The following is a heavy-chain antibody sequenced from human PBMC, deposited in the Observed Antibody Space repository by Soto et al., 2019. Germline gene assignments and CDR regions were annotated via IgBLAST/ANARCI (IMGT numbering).Heavy chain of an antibody. CDR2: TYYRSKWFN. CDR3: ARDRGTAVAQWGLDV. V-gene: IGHV6-1*01. D-gene: IGHD6-19*01. CDR1: GDSVSSNSAT. J-gene: IGHJ6*02. Sequence: SQTLSLTFAISGDSVSSNSATWNWIRQSPSRGLEWLGKTYYRSKWFNDYAISVRSRITINPDTSKNQFSLHLNSVTPEDTAVYYCARDRGTAVAQWGLDVWGQGTTVTVSS.